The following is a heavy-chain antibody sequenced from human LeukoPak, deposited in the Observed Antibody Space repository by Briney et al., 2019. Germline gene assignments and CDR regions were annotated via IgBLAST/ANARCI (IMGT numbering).Heavy chain of an antibody. Sequence: PGGSLRLSCAASGFTVSSNYMSWVRQAPGKGLEWVSVIYSGGSTYYADYVKGRFIISRDNSNNTLFVQMNSLRAEDTAVYYCAKSRSGSANWALQIFDNWGQGALVTVSS. CDR1: GFTVSSNY. V-gene: IGHV3-53*01. D-gene: IGHD1-1*01. CDR3: AKSRSGSANWALQIFDN. J-gene: IGHJ4*02. CDR2: IYSGGST.